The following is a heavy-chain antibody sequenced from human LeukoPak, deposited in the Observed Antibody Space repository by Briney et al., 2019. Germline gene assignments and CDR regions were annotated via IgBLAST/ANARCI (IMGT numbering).Heavy chain of an antibody. CDR2: VGADAET. J-gene: IGHJ6*02. D-gene: IGHD3-10*01. CDR1: GFTFSTYD. V-gene: IGHV3-13*01. Sequence: GGSLRLSCAASGFTFSTYDMHWVRQPAGKGLEWASTVGADAETYYPGSVRGRFTITRDNAKNTLHLQMNSLRAGDTAVYFCARGNWAYYASGIYGMDVWGQGTTVTVSS. CDR3: ARGNWAYYASGIYGMDV.